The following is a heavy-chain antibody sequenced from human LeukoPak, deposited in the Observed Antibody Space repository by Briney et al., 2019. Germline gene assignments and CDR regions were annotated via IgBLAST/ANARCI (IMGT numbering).Heavy chain of an antibody. CDR1: GFTVSSAY. J-gene: IGHJ4*02. D-gene: IGHD2-15*01. V-gene: IGHV3-66*01. CDR2: LYTGGST. Sequence: GGSLRLSCAASGFTVSSAYMSWVRQPPGEGLEWVSVLYTGGSTYYADSVKGRFTISRDNSKNTLYLQMNSLRAEDTAVYFCARDNTYCSGSRCYDRFDYWGQGTLVAVSS. CDR3: ARDNTYCSGSRCYDRFDY.